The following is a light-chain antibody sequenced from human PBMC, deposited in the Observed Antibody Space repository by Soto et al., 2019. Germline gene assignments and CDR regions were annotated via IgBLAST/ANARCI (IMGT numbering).Light chain of an antibody. J-gene: IGKJ1*01. CDR3: QHYGYPQWT. V-gene: IGKV3-20*01. CDR1: QSGYDSY. CDR2: GVS. Sequence: EIVLTQSPGTLSLSPGERATLSCRARQSGYDSYLAWYQQKPGQTPRLLIYGVSSRGYGIPDRFSGSASGTDFTLTSSRLEPEDFAVYYRQHYGYPQWTFGQGTKVEIK.